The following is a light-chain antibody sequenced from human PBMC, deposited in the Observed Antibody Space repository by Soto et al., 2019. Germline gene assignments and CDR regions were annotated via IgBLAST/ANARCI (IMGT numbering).Light chain of an antibody. Sequence: QSALTQPASVSGSAGQSITISCTGTSSDVGSYNLVSWYQQHPGKAPKLMIYEGSKRPSGVSNRFSGSNSGNTASLTISGLQAEDEADYYCCSYAGSSTYVVFGGGTKLTVL. CDR2: EGS. V-gene: IGLV2-23*01. CDR3: CSYAGSSTYVV. J-gene: IGLJ2*01. CDR1: SSDVGSYNL.